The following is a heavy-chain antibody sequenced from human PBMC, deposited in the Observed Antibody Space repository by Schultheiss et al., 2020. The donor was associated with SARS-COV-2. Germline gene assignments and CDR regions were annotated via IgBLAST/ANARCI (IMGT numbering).Heavy chain of an antibody. D-gene: IGHD3-10*01. Sequence: GGSLRLSCAASGFTFSSYGMHWVRQAPGKGLEWVAVIWYDGSNKYYADSVKGRFTISRDTSKNTLYLQMNSLKAEDTAVYYCAKEANYYGSGSYYTNWGQGTLVTVSS. CDR3: AKEANYYGSGSYYTN. CDR2: IWYDGSNK. V-gene: IGHV3-33*06. CDR1: GFTFSSYG. J-gene: IGHJ4*02.